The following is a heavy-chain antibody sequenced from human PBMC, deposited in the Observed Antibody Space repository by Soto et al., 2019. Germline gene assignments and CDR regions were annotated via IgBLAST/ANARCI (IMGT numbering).Heavy chain of an antibody. CDR2: ISAHNGNT. V-gene: IGHV1-18*01. CDR3: ARVRYGDY. CDR1: GYTFTSYG. J-gene: IGHJ4*02. D-gene: IGHD1-1*01. Sequence: QVYLVQSGAEVKKPGASVKVSCKASGYTFTSYGITWVRQAPGQGLERRGWISAHNGNTCYGQKLQGRVIVTRATSTSTAYMELRRLISDDTAVYYCARVRYGDYWGQGALVTVS.